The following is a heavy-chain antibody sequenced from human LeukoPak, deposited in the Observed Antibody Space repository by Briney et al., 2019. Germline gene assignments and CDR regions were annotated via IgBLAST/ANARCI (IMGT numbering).Heavy chain of an antibody. J-gene: IGHJ4*02. CDR3: ARVGEGKQFDY. CDR1: GGTFSSYA. D-gene: IGHD3-10*01. CDR2: IIPILGIA. Sequence: SVKVSCKSSGGTFSSYAISWVRQAPGQGLEWMGRIIPILGIANYAQKFQGRVTITADKSTSTAYMELSSLRSEDTAVYYCARVGEGKQFDYWGQGTLVTVSS. V-gene: IGHV1-69*04.